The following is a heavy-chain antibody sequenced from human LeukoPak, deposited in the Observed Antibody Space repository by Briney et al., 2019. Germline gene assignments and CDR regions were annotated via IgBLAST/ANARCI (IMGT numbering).Heavy chain of an antibody. V-gene: IGHV4-4*07. CDR1: GASISSYY. J-gene: IGHJ4*02. CDR3: ARDLSGSLYFDY. Sequence: SETLSLTCTVSGASISSYYYNWIRQTAGRGLEWIGRLYISGSTDYNPSLKSRVTISVDTSKNQFSLKPSSVTAADTAVYFCARDLSGSLYFDYWGQGVLVTVSS. D-gene: IGHD3-10*01. CDR2: LYISGST.